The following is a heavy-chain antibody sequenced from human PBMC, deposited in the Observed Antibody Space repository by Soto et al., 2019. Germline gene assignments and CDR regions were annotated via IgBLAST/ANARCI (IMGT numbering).Heavy chain of an antibody. CDR1: GYTFTSYY. J-gene: IGHJ3*02. CDR2: INPSGGST. CDR3: ARAGIATPLSDAFDI. Sequence: ASVKVSCKASGYTFTSYYMHWVRQAPGQGLEWMGIINPSGGSTSYAQKFQGRVTMTRDTSTSTVYMELSSLRSEDTAVYYCARAGIATPLSDAFDIWGQGTMVTVSS. D-gene: IGHD6-13*01. V-gene: IGHV1-46*01.